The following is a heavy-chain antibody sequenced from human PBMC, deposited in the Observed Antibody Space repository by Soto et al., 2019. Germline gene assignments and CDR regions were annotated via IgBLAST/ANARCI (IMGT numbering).Heavy chain of an antibody. Sequence: EVQLAESGGGLVQPGGSLRLSCAASGFPFMTYDMNWVRQAPGKGLEWVSYISSTGSTLYFSDSVRGRFTISRDNAKNSLYLQMNSLRAEDTAVYYCARAEPHDPSWGQGTLVTVSS. D-gene: IGHD3-3*01. V-gene: IGHV3-48*01. J-gene: IGHJ4*02. CDR3: ARAEPHDPS. CDR1: GFPFMTYD. CDR2: ISSTGSTL.